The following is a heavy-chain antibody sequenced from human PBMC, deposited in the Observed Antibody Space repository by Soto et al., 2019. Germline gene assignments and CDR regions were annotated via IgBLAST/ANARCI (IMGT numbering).Heavy chain of an antibody. V-gene: IGHV3-23*01. D-gene: IGHD6-19*01. CDR3: AKYTSGWDLDY. CDR2: ITGSGAGT. Sequence: GGSLRLSCAASGFTLSTYAMSWVRQAPVKGLEWVSSITGSGAGTYYADSVRGRFTISRDNSDNTLYLQMNSLRAEDTAVYFCAKYTSGWDLDYWGQGTLVTVSS. J-gene: IGHJ4*02. CDR1: GFTLSTYA.